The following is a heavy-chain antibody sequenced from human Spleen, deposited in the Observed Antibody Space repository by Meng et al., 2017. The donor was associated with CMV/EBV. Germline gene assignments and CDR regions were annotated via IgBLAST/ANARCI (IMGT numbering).Heavy chain of an antibody. CDR2: ISSSGSTI. CDR3: ASESSIAARPGSDY. J-gene: IGHJ4*02. CDR1: GFTFSSYE. D-gene: IGHD6-6*01. Sequence: GGSLRLSCAASGFTFSSYEMNWVRQAPGKGLEWVSYISSSGSTIYYADSVKGRFTISRDNAKNSLYLQMNSLRAEDTAVYYCASESSIAARPGSDYWGQGTLVTVSS. V-gene: IGHV3-48*03.